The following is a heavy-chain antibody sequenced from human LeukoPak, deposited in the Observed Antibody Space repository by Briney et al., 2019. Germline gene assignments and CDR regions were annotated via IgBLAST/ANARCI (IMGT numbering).Heavy chain of an antibody. CDR2: ISRTGTYI. Sequence: PGGSLRLSCAASGFTFSSYNMKWVRQAPGEGLEWVSSISRTGTYIYYADSVKGRFTVSRDNAQNSLYLQMHSLRVEDTAVYYCARVLETDRTGGSCYSGLDYWGQGTLV. D-gene: IGHD2-15*01. CDR3: ARVLETDRTGGSCYSGLDY. CDR1: GFTFSSYN. J-gene: IGHJ4*02. V-gene: IGHV3-21*01.